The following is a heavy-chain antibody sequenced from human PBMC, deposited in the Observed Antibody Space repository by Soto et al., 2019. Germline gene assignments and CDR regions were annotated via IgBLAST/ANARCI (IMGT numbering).Heavy chain of an antibody. J-gene: IGHJ4*02. Sequence: DVQVVQSGGGLVQPGGSLKLSCAASGFAFNDSAMHWVRQASGKGLEWVARVRSKTNNYATAYPVSVRGRFTVSRDDSMGTTYPQMNSLKTEDTAMYYCTNNFVWGQGVLVTGSS. CDR1: GFAFNDSA. V-gene: IGHV3-73*01. D-gene: IGHD2-15*01. CDR2: VRSKTNNYAT. CDR3: TNNFV.